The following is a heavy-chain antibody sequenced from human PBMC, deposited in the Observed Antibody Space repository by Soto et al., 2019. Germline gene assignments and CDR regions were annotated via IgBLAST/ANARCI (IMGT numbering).Heavy chain of an antibody. CDR1: GGSFSTYY. D-gene: IGHD2-15*01. V-gene: IGHV4-34*01. CDR2: INHSGST. Sequence: EQLQQWGAGLLKPSETLSLTCAVYGGSFSTYYCNWIRQPPGKGLEWIGEINHSGSTNYNPSLKSRVTISLDTSKNQFSLKLSSVTVADTAVYYCARAASRRSNWFDPWGQGTLVTVSS. CDR3: ARAASRRSNWFDP. J-gene: IGHJ5*02.